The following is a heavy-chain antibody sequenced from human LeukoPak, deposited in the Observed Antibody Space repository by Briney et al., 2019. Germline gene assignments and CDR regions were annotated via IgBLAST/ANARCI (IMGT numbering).Heavy chain of an antibody. D-gene: IGHD6-19*01. CDR3: SRPYSSGWTTGY. CDR1: GYTFTGYY. V-gene: IGHV1-2*02. CDR2: INPNSGGT. Sequence: ASVKVSCKASGYTFTGYYMHWVRQAPGQGLEWMGWINPNSGGTNFAQKFQGTVTMTRDTSISTAYMELSRLRSDDTAVYYCSRPYSSGWTTGYWGQGTLITVSS. J-gene: IGHJ4*02.